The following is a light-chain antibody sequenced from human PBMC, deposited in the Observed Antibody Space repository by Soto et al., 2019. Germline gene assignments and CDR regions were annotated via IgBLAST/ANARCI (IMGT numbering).Light chain of an antibody. J-gene: IGKJ1*01. CDR3: HQYGSSPWT. CDR2: GAS. V-gene: IGKV3-20*01. Sequence: DNVLTQSPGTLSLSPGERATLSCRASQTVTSSHLAWYQQKPGQAPRLLIYGASSRATGISDRFSGSGSVTDFSLTISRLEPEDSAVYYCHQYGSSPWTFGQGTKVEIK. CDR1: QTVTSSH.